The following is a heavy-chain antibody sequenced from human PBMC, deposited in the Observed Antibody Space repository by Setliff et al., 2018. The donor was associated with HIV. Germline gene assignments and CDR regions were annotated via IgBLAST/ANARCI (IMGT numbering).Heavy chain of an antibody. Sequence: PGGSLRLSCAASGFTFSSYWVHWVRQAPGKGLEWVAQINRDGTEKYYVDSVKGRFTISRDNAKNSLYLQMNSLRAEDTALYYCARDSGVATIRKSALDYWGQGTPVTVSS. CDR1: GFTFSSYW. CDR3: ARDSGVATIRKSALDY. V-gene: IGHV3-7*03. CDR2: INRDGTEK. J-gene: IGHJ4*02. D-gene: IGHD5-12*01.